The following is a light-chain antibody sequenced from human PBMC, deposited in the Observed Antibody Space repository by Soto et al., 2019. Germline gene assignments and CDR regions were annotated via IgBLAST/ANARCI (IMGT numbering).Light chain of an antibody. CDR2: EVT. Sequence: QSALTQPASVSGSPGQSITISCTRTTSDVGGYNFVSWYQQSPGKAPKLMIYEVTNRPSGVSDRFSGSKSGNTASLTISGLQAEDEADYYCSSYTRSSTLVFGGGTKVTVL. CDR1: TSDVGGYNF. V-gene: IGLV2-14*01. CDR3: SSYTRSSTLV. J-gene: IGLJ3*02.